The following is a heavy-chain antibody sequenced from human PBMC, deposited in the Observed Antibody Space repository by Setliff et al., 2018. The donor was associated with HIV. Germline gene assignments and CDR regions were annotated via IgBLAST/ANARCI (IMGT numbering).Heavy chain of an antibody. CDR3: ARPLLRTNTVYGILGNWFDS. D-gene: IGHD2-8*01. J-gene: IGHJ5*01. CDR1: GFSFSDYY. Sequence: GGSLSLSCAASGFSFSDYYMNWIRQAPGKGLEWVSYISSSGSNRYYADSMKGRFTISRDNAKNSLYLQMNSLRAEDTAVYYCARPLLRTNTVYGILGNWFDSWGRGTLVTVSS. V-gene: IGHV3-11*04. CDR2: ISSSGSNR.